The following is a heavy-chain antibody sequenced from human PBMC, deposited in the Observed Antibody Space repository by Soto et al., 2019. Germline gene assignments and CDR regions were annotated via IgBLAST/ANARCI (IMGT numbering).Heavy chain of an antibody. CDR1: GGSFSGYY. CDR2: INHSGST. Sequence: SETLSLTCAVYGGSFSGYYWSWIRQPPGKGLEWIGEINHSGSTNYNPSLKSRVTISVDTSKNQFSLKLSSVTAADTAVYYCAREAVAGTENYWGQGTLVTVSS. J-gene: IGHJ4*02. D-gene: IGHD6-19*01. V-gene: IGHV4-34*01. CDR3: AREAVAGTENY.